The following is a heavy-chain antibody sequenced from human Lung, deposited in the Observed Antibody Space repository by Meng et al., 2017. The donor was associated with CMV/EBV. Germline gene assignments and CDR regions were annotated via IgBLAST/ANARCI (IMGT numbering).Heavy chain of an antibody. V-gene: IGHV1-24*01. CDR3: ATRGGIVVAVSLEDYLDY. CDR2: RDPEDGET. D-gene: IGHD6-19*01. J-gene: IGHJ4*02. CDR1: GYSFTELS. Sequence: QYGAEVKKTGALVEVSCKVSGYSFTELSIHWVRQAPGKGLEWMGGRDPEDGETIYAQNFQGRVTMTEDTSTNTAYVELSSLTSEDTAVYYCATRGGIVVAVSLEDYLDYWGQGTLVTVSS.